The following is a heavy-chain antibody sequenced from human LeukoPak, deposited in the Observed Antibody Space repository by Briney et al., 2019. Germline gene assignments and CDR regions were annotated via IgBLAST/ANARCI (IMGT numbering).Heavy chain of an antibody. J-gene: IGHJ4*02. CDR2: IKEDGTRT. D-gene: IGHD5-12*01. CDR3: ARGPYDSYFDY. Sequence: GGSLRLSCAASGFTFRSHWMSWVRQAPGKGLEWVANIKEDGTRTYYVESVRGRFTISRDNAKRSLYLQMDRLRAEDTAVYYCARGPYDSYFDYWGQGTLVTVSS. CDR1: GFTFRSHW. V-gene: IGHV3-7*03.